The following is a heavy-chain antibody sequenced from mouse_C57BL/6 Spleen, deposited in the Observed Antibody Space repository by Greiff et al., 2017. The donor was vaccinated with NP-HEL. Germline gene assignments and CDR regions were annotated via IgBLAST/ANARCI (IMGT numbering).Heavy chain of an antibody. Sequence: VQLQQSGPELVKPGASVKISCKASGYTFTDYYMNWVKQSHGKSLEWIGDINPNNGGTSYNQKFKGKATLTVDKSSSTAYMELRSLTSEDSAVYYCARGGVGVVAPDYWGQGTTLTVSS. CDR3: ARGGVGVVAPDY. D-gene: IGHD1-1*01. CDR2: INPNNGGT. CDR1: GYTFTDYY. J-gene: IGHJ2*01. V-gene: IGHV1-26*01.